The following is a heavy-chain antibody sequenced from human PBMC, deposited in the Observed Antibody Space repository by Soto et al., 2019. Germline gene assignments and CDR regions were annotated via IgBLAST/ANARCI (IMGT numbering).Heavy chain of an antibody. Sequence: ASVKVSCKASGYTFTSYGISWVRQAPGQGLEWMGWISAYNGNTNYAQKLQGRVTMTTDTSTSTAYMELRSLRSDDTAVYYCARDAEDIVATIGAFDIWGQGTMVTVSS. CDR2: ISAYNGNT. CDR3: ARDAEDIVATIGAFDI. J-gene: IGHJ3*02. D-gene: IGHD5-12*01. V-gene: IGHV1-18*01. CDR1: GYTFTSYG.